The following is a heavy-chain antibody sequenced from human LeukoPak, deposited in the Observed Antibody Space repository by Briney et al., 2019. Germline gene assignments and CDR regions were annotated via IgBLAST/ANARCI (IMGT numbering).Heavy chain of an antibody. CDR2: INPSGGST. D-gene: IGHD3-22*01. V-gene: IGHV1-46*01. CDR3: ARGAHYYDSSGYDVDY. J-gene: IGHJ4*02. CDR1: GYTFTTYY. Sequence: ASVKVSCKASGYTFTTYYMHWVRQAPGQGLEWMGFINPSGGSTSYAQKFQGRVTMTRDTSTSTAYMELSSPRSEDTAVYYCARGAHYYDSSGYDVDYWGQGTLVTVSS.